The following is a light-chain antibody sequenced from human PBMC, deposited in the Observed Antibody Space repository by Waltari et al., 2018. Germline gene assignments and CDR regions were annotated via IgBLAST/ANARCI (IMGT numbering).Light chain of an antibody. CDR2: AAS. Sequence: DIQMTQSPSSLSASVGDSVSITCRASQHVRSFLNWYQQKPGKPPRFLVYAASFLQSGVPSRFRASESGTNFTLTISGLQPEDFASYYCQQSYTTPYTFGQGTKLEIK. J-gene: IGKJ2*01. CDR1: QHVRSF. CDR3: QQSYTTPYT. V-gene: IGKV1-39*01.